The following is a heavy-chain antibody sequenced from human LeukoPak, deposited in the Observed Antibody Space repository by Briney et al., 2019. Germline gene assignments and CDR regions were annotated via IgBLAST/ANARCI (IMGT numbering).Heavy chain of an antibody. Sequence: PSETLSLTCAVSGGSISSSNWWSWVRQPPGKGLEWIGEIYHSGSTNYNPSLKSRVTISVDKSKNQFSLKLSSVTAADTAVYYCARGGLRLVGLNWFDPWGQGTLVTVSS. V-gene: IGHV4-4*02. D-gene: IGHD6-6*01. CDR2: IYHSGST. J-gene: IGHJ5*02. CDR1: GGSISSSNW. CDR3: ARGGLRLVGLNWFDP.